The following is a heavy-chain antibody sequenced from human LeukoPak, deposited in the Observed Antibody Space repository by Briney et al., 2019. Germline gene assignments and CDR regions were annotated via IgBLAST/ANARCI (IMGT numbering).Heavy chain of an antibody. D-gene: IGHD3-22*01. CDR1: GFTFSDYY. CDR2: ISRSSSYT. V-gene: IGHV3-11*06. J-gene: IGHJ4*02. Sequence: GGSLRLSCAASGFTFSDYYMSWIRQAPGKGLEWVSYISRSSSYTNYADSVKGRFTISRDNAKNSLYLQMNSLRAEDTAVYYCARDLIPTDYYDSSGYFDYWGQGTLVTVSS. CDR3: ARDLIPTDYYDSSGYFDY.